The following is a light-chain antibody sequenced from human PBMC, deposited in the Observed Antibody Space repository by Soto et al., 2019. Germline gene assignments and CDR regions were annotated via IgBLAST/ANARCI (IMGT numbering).Light chain of an antibody. CDR1: SSDVGGYNY. J-gene: IGLJ3*02. CDR3: SSYTSSSTWV. V-gene: IGLV2-14*01. CDR2: AVS. Sequence: QSVLTQPASVSGSPGQSITISCTGTSSDVGGYNYVSWYQQHPGKAPKLMIYAVSNRPSGVSNRFSGSKSGNTASLTISGLQAEDEADYYCSSYTSSSTWVFGGGTKLTFL.